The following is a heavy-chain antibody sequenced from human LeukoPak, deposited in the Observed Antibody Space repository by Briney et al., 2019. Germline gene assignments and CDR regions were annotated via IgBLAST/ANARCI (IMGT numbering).Heavy chain of an antibody. CDR1: GFPFSSYG. CDR3: ARDAGWLRFYWYFDL. D-gene: IGHD5-24*01. Sequence: GRSLRLSCAVSGFPFSSYGMHWVRQAPGKGLEWVAVISHDGSDKYYADSVKGRFTISRDNSKNTVFLEMNSLRSEDTALYLCARDAGWLRFYWYFDLWGRGTLVAVSS. J-gene: IGHJ2*01. V-gene: IGHV3-30*03. CDR2: ISHDGSDK.